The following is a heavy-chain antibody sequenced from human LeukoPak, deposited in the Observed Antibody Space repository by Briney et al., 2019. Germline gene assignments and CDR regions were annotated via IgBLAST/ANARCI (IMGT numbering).Heavy chain of an antibody. Sequence: GGSLRLSCAASGFTFSSYTMHWVRQAPGKGLEYVSAISSNGGSTYFANSVKGRLTISRDNSKNTLYLQMGSLRAEDTAVYYCARVGGSYYFYYMDVWGKGTTVTVSS. D-gene: IGHD3-16*01. J-gene: IGHJ6*03. CDR3: ARVGGSYYFYYMDV. CDR1: GFTFSSYT. CDR2: ISSNGGST. V-gene: IGHV3-64*01.